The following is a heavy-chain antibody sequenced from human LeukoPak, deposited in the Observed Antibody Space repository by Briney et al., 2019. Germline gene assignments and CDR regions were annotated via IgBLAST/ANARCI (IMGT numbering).Heavy chain of an antibody. CDR2: MNPNSGNT. J-gene: IGHJ4*02. CDR3: ARAIAVAGTGGY. D-gene: IGHD6-19*01. CDR1: GYTFTSYD. Sequence: ASVKVSCKASGYTFTSYDINWVRQATGQGLEWMGWMNPNSGNTGYAQKFQGRVTMTRNTSISTAYMELSSLRPEDTAVYYCARAIAVAGTGGYWGQGTLVTVSS. V-gene: IGHV1-8*01.